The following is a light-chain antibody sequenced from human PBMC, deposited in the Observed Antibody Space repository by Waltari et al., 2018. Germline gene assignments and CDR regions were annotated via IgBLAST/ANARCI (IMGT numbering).Light chain of an antibody. J-gene: IGKJ1*01. CDR3: QQYNSYSET. CDR1: QSISSW. V-gene: IGKV1-5*01. Sequence: DIQMTQSPSTLSASVGDRVTITCRASQSISSWLAWYQQKPGKAPKLLIYDASSWESGVPSRLSGSGSGTEFTLTISSLQPDDFATYYCQQYNSYSETFGQGTKVEIK. CDR2: DAS.